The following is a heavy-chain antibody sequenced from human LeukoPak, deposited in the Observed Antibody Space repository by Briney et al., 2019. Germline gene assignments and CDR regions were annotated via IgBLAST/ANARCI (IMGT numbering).Heavy chain of an antibody. D-gene: IGHD6-13*01. Sequence: PGGSLRLSCAASGFTVSTKYMNWIRQAPGKGLEWVSVIYTSGSTNYADSVKGRFTISRDNSKNTLYLQMNSLRSEDTAVYYCARGWRDSSSWSLFDYWGQGTLVTVSS. J-gene: IGHJ4*02. CDR2: IYTSGST. CDR1: GFTVSTKY. V-gene: IGHV3-53*05. CDR3: ARGWRDSSSWSLFDY.